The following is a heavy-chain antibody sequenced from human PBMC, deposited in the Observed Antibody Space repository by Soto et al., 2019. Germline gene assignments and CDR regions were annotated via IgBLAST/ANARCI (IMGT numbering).Heavy chain of an antibody. CDR1: GFTFSNYG. J-gene: IGHJ6*02. V-gene: IGHV1-18*01. CDR3: ARDIESVTAKHFFYYYAMDV. Sequence: ASVKVSCKASGFTFSNYGLNWVRQAPGQGLEWMGWVSANNGHTNYAQNLQGRISMTTDTSTSTAYMELRGLTFDDTAVYYCARDIESVTAKHFFYYYAMDVWGQGTTVTVSS. D-gene: IGHD2-8*01. CDR2: VSANNGHT.